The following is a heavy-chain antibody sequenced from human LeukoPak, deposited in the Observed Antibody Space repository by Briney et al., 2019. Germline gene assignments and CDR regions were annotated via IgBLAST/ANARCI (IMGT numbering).Heavy chain of an antibody. J-gene: IGHJ5*02. CDR3: ARVGIAARTLYNWFDP. V-gene: IGHV3-21*01. CDR2: ISSSSSYI. Sequence: GGSLRLSCGASGFTLSSYSMNWVRQAPGKGLEWVPFISSSSSYIHYADSVKGRFTISRDNAKNSLYLQMNSLRAEDTAVYYCARVGIAARTLYNWFDPWGQGTLATVSS. D-gene: IGHD6-6*01. CDR1: GFTLSSYS.